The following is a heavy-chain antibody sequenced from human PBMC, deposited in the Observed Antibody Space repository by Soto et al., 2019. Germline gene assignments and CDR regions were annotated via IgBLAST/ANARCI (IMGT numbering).Heavy chain of an antibody. CDR3: ARDFSSGSSGSYLLNWFDP. J-gene: IGHJ5*02. CDR2: INAGNGNT. V-gene: IGHV1-3*01. Sequence: ASVKVSCKASGYTFTNYAMQWVRQAPGQSLEWMGWINAGNGNTNYAQKLQGRVTMTTDTSTSTAYMELRSLRSDDTAVYYCARDFSSGSSGSYLLNWFDPWGQGTLVTVSS. CDR1: GYTFTNYA. D-gene: IGHD1-26*01.